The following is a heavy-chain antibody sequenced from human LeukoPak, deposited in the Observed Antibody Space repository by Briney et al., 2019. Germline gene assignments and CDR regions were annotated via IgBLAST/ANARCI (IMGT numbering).Heavy chain of an antibody. CDR1: GFTFSGYG. D-gene: IGHD3-10*01. J-gene: IGHJ3*02. Sequence: PGKSLRLSCATSGFTFSGYGMHWVRQAPGKGLEWVTVIWSDGSNKYYADSVKGRFTISRDNSKNTLHLQMNSLRAEDTAVYYCARDYGLGEIWGQGTMVTVSS. CDR3: ARDYGLGEI. V-gene: IGHV3-33*01. CDR2: IWSDGSNK.